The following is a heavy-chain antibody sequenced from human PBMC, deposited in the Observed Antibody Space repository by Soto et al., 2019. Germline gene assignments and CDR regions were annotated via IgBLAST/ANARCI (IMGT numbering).Heavy chain of an antibody. V-gene: IGHV3-23*01. CDR3: ARGRDAYNGPFDY. CDR1: GFTFSTSA. CDR2: MSGSGGST. Sequence: TGGSLRLSCAASGFTFSTSAMSWVRQAPGKGLEWVSIMSGSGGSTNYADSVKGRFTISRDNSKNTLYLQMNSLRAEDTAIYYCARGRDAYNGPFDYWGQGTLVTVSS. J-gene: IGHJ4*02. D-gene: IGHD2-15*01.